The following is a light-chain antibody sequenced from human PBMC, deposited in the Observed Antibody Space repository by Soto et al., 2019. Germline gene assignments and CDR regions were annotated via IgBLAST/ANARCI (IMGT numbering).Light chain of an antibody. V-gene: IGKV1-5*01. CDR2: DAS. CDR1: HSISSW. CDR3: QQYSSYST. Sequence: DIQLTQSPSFLSASVGDRVTITCRASHSISSWLAWHQQQPGNAPKLLIYDASNLESGVPSRFSASVSGTEFTLTSRGLQPDDFATYCCQQYSSYSTFGQGTKMDIK. J-gene: IGKJ1*01.